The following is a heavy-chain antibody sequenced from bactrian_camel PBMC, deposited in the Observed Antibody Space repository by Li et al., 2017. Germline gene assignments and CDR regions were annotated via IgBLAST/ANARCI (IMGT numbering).Heavy chain of an antibody. V-gene: IGHV3S9*01. CDR1: TGTFRSAC. CDR2: IDADGET. D-gene: IGHD7*01. Sequence: HVQLVESGGDSVQAGGSLRLSCAARTGTFRSACMGWIRQVSGQEREGVASIDADGETSYADFVKGRFTVSRDNAKNTVSLQMNSLTPEDTAMYYCAIRGGGGRVGCSGGRYRAADFGRWGQGTQVTVS. J-gene: IGHJ6*01. CDR3: AIRGGGGRVGCSGGRYRAADFGR.